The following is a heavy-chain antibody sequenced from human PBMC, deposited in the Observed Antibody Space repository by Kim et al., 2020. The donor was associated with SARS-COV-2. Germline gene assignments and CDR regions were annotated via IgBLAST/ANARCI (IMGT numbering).Heavy chain of an antibody. J-gene: IGHJ4*02. CDR1: GFTFSSYA. Sequence: GGSLRLSCAASGFTFSSYAMSWVRQAPGKGLEWVSTISGSGASTYYADSVKGRFTISRDNSKNTLYLQVNSLGAEDTAVYYCAKDYGSGSFPFDYWGQGTLVTVSS. CDR2: ISGSGAST. D-gene: IGHD3-10*01. CDR3: AKDYGSGSFPFDY. V-gene: IGHV3-23*01.